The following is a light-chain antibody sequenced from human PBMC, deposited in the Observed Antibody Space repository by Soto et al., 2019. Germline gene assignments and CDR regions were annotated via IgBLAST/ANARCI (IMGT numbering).Light chain of an antibody. CDR1: QDIGGR. CDR3: LQVYSFLRT. J-gene: IGKJ1*01. V-gene: IGKV1-12*01. Sequence: DIQMNLSPSSVSASVRDRITITCRASQDIGGRLAWFQQKPGKAPQYLIQAASILQSGVPSRFSGSESGTEFILTINNLQPEDFASYFCLQVYSFLRTFGLGTKVDIK. CDR2: AAS.